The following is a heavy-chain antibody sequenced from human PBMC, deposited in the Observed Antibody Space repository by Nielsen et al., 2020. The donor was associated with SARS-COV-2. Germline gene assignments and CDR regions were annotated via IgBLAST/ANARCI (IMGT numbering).Heavy chain of an antibody. D-gene: IGHD6-13*01. CDR3: ARLGIAAAGEGIYYYYGMDV. CDR2: IYYSGST. Sequence: SETLSLTCTVSGGSISSSSYYWGWIRQPPGKGLEWIGSIYYSGSTYYNPSLKSRVTISVDTSKNQFSLKLSSVTAADTAVYYCARLGIAAAGEGIYYYYGMDVWGQGTTVTVSS. V-gene: IGHV4-39*01. J-gene: IGHJ6*02. CDR1: GGSISSSSYY.